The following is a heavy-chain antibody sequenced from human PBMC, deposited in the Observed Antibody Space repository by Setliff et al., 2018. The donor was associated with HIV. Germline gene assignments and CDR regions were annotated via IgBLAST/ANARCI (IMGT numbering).Heavy chain of an antibody. D-gene: IGHD6-19*01. Sequence: SETLSLTCTVSGDSISTDYWTWIRQPPGKGLEWIGYIYNTGSTYHSPSLESRVTISLDTSKNQFSLKVNSVTAADTAVYYCARSPRIGVAGEFEYWGQGTLVTVSS. V-gene: IGHV4-4*09. CDR3: ARSPRIGVAGEFEY. CDR1: GDSISTDY. CDR2: IYNTGST. J-gene: IGHJ4*02.